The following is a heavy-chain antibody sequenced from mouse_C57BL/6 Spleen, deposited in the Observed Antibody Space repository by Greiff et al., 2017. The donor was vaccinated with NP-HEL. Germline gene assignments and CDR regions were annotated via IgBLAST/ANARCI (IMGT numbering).Heavy chain of an antibody. CDR3: ARRPGSSYDYAMDY. CDR2: ISSGGSYT. V-gene: IGHV5-6*01. D-gene: IGHD1-1*01. CDR1: GFTFSSYG. Sequence: EVQGVESGGDLVKPGGSLKLSCAASGFTFSSYGMSWVRQTPDKRLEWVATISSGGSYTYYPDSVKGRFTISRDNAKNTLYLQMSSLKSEDTAMYYCARRPGSSYDYAMDYWGQGTSVTVSS. J-gene: IGHJ4*01.